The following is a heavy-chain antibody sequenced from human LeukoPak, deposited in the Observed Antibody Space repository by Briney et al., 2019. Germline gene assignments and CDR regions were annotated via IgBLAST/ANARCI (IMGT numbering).Heavy chain of an antibody. J-gene: IGHJ6*03. CDR3: AKGQQLVSRNYYYYYMDV. CDR1: GFSFSSYT. D-gene: IGHD6-13*01. V-gene: IGHV3-23*01. CDR2: ISGGGDTT. Sequence: GGSLRLSCSASGFSFSSYTMTWVRQAPGKGPEWVSIISGGGDTTFYTDSVKGRFTISRDNSKNTLYLQMNSLRAEDTAVYYCAKGQQLVSRNYYYYYMDVWGKGTTVTISS.